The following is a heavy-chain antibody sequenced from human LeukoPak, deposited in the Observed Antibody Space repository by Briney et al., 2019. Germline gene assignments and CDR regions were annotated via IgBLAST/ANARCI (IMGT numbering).Heavy chain of an antibody. CDR1: RFTFTTYN. V-gene: IGHV3-21*01. CDR3: ARENGEEDYGGFFDY. J-gene: IGHJ4*02. Sequence: KPGGSLRLSCAASRFTFTTYNMAWVRQAPGKRLEWVSSISENGDDKYYTDSVKGRFAISRDNAKNSLFLQMNSLRAEDTAVYYCARENGEEDYGGFFDYWGQGTLVTVSS. CDR2: ISENGDDK. D-gene: IGHD4-17*01.